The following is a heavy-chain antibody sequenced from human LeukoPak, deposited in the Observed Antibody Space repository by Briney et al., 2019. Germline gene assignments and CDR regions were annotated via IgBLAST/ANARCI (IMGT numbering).Heavy chain of an antibody. Sequence: SETLSLTCAVYGGSFSGYYWSWIRQPPGRGLEWIGEINHSGSTNYNPSLKSRVSISVDTSKNQFSLKLSSVTAADTAVYYCARGRALGVGYYYYMDVWGKGTMVTVSS. V-gene: IGHV4-34*01. CDR1: GGSFSGYY. D-gene: IGHD2-15*01. CDR3: ARGRALGVGYYYYMDV. J-gene: IGHJ6*03. CDR2: INHSGST.